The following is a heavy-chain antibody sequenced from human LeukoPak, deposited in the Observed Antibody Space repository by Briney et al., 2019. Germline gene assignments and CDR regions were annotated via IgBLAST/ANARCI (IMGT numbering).Heavy chain of an antibody. CDR2: VHLSGRT. Sequence: PSETLPLTCGVSGGSISSTNWWTWVRQPPGEGLEWIGEVHLSGRTNYNPSLESRVTMSVDMSENHISLKLTSVTAADTAVYHCAREGGPYRPLDYSGQGTLVTVSS. J-gene: IGHJ4*02. CDR3: AREGGPYRPLDY. V-gene: IGHV4-4*02. CDR1: GGSISSTNW.